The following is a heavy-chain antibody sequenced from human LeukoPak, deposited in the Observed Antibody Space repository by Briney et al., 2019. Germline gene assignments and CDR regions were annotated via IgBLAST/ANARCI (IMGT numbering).Heavy chain of an antibody. V-gene: IGHV3-11*04. Sequence: GGSLRLSCAASGFTFSDYYMSWIRQAPGKGLEWVSYISYSSSTIYYADSVKGRFTISRDNAKNLLYLQMNSLRGEDTAVYYCARDSRMQSGQQVEDGFHYWGQGTLVTVSS. D-gene: IGHD5-24*01. CDR1: GFTFSDYY. CDR2: ISYSSSTI. J-gene: IGHJ4*02. CDR3: ARDSRMQSGQQVEDGFHY.